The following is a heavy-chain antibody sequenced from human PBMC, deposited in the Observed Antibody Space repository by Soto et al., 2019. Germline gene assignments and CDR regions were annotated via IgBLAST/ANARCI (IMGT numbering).Heavy chain of an antibody. CDR2: INPKSGGT. CDR1: GYTFTGYY. J-gene: IGHJ4*02. Sequence: GASVKVSCKASGYTFTGYYMHWVRQAPGQGLEWMGWINPKSGGTNYAQKFQGWVTMIRDTSISTAFMELSRLRSDDTAVYYCARGPDIVVVVAATHFDHWGQGTLVTVSS. D-gene: IGHD2-15*01. CDR3: ARGPDIVVVVAATHFDH. V-gene: IGHV1-2*04.